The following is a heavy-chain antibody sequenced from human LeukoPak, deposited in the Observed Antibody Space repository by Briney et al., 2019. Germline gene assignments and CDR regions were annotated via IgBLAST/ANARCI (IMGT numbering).Heavy chain of an antibody. J-gene: IGHJ4*02. V-gene: IGHV1-2*02. D-gene: IGHD6-6*01. CDR3: ARGRSSSSYFDY. Sequence: ASVTVSCKASGYTFTGYYMHWVRQAPGQGLEWMGWINPNSGGTNYAQKFQGRVTMTRDTSISTAYMELSRLRSDDTAVYYCARGRSSSSYFDYWGQGTLVTVSS. CDR1: GYTFTGYY. CDR2: INPNSGGT.